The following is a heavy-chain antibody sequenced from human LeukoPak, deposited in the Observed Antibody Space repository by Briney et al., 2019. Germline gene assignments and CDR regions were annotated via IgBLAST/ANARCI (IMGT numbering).Heavy chain of an antibody. CDR3: GEGSIFGIVSDY. D-gene: IGHD3-3*01. V-gene: IGHV3-23*01. CDR2: ISGSGSST. CDR1: GFTFSSYA. Sequence: GGSLRLSCAASGFTFSSYAMSWVRQAPGKRLEWVSGISGSGSSTNYADSVKGRFTISRDNSKNTPYLQMNSLRAEDTAVYYCGEGSIFGIVSDYWGQGTLVTVSS. J-gene: IGHJ4*02.